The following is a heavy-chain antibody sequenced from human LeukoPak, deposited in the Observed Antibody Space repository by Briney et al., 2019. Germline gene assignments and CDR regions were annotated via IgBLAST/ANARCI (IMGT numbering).Heavy chain of an antibody. Sequence: SQTLSLTCTVSGGSISSGGYYWSWIRQHPGKGLEWIGYIYYSGSTYYNPSLKSRVTMSVDTSKNHFSLKLSSVTAADTAVYYCARGAFGNGWLKYGMDVWGQGTTVTVSS. V-gene: IGHV4-31*03. CDR2: IYYSGST. CDR1: GGSISSGGYY. CDR3: ARGAFGNGWLKYGMDV. J-gene: IGHJ6*02. D-gene: IGHD6-19*01.